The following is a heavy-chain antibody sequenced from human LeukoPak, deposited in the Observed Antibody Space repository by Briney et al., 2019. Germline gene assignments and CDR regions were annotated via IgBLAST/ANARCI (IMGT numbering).Heavy chain of an antibody. J-gene: IGHJ4*02. CDR3: ASVRDWNYYY. CDR2: IYHSGST. V-gene: IGHV4-38-2*01. Sequence: PSETLSLTCAVSGYSISSGYYWGWIWQPPGKGLEWIGSIYHSGSTYYNPSLKSRVTISVDTSKNQFSLKLSSVTAADTAVYYCASVRDWNYYYWGQGTLVTVSS. CDR1: GYSISSGYY. D-gene: IGHD1-7*01.